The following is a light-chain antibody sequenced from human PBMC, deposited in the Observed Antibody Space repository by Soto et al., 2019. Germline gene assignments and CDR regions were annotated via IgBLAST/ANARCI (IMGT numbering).Light chain of an antibody. J-gene: IGKJ1*01. Sequence: IVFSQAPAPPFLSPGERATPSLRASQNISSYLIWYQQKPGQAPRLLIYDVSNRATGIPARFSGSGSGTDFSLTISSLEPEDFAVYYCQQRSHWPRTFGQGTKVDIK. CDR2: DVS. CDR3: QQRSHWPRT. CDR1: QNISSY. V-gene: IGKV3-11*01.